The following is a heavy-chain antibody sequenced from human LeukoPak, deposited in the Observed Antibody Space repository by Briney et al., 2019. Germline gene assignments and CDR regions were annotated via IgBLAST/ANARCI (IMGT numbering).Heavy chain of an antibody. J-gene: IGHJ5*02. CDR1: GFTFSTYA. CDR2: ISDDGSTE. V-gene: IGHV3-30-3*01. Sequence: GGSLRLSCAASGFTFSTYAIHWVRQAPGKGLEWVAVISDDGSTEYYADSVKGRFTISRDNSKNMLYLQMNSLRAEDAAAYYCARDLIAVTGTGFWFDPRGQGTLVTVSS. D-gene: IGHD6-19*01. CDR3: ARDLIAVTGTGFWFDP.